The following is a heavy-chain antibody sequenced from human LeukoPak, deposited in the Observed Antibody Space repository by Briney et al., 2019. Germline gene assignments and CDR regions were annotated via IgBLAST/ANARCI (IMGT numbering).Heavy chain of an antibody. CDR1: GYTFTSYG. Sequence: ASVKVSCKASGYTFTSYGITWVRQAPGQGLEWKGWISTYNGKTNYGQNLQGRVTMTTDTSTSTAYMELRSLRSNDTAVYHCARSGNPLIYYYMDVWGKGTTVTVSS. CDR2: ISTYNGKT. V-gene: IGHV1-18*01. J-gene: IGHJ6*03. CDR3: ARSGNPLIYYYMDV. D-gene: IGHD4-23*01.